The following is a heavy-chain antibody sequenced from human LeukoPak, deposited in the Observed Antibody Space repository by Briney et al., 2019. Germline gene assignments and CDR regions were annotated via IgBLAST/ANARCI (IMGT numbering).Heavy chain of an antibody. CDR2: INYSGST. V-gene: IGHV4-59*01. CDR1: GGSTSSYY. J-gene: IGHJ3*02. Sequence: PSETLSLTCTVSGGSTSSYYWSWIRQPPGKGLEGIGYINYSGSTKYNPSLKSRVTISVDTSKNQFSLKLSSVTAADTAVYFCARDPHYGDILNDPFDIWGQGTMVTVSS. CDR3: ARDPHYGDILNDPFDI. D-gene: IGHD4-17*01.